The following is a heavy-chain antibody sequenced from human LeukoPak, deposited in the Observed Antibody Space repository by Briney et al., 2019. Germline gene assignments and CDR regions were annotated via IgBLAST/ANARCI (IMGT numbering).Heavy chain of an antibody. CDR2: ISYDGSNK. V-gene: IGHV3-30*04. D-gene: IGHD3-10*01. CDR1: GFTFSSYA. CDR3: AKGDGSGGSGSYSLGDYFDY. J-gene: IGHJ4*02. Sequence: PGGSLRLSCAASGFTFSSYAMHWGRQAPGKGLEWVAVISYDGSNKYYAASVKGRFTISRDHSKNPLYLRMDSRRAEDTAVYYCAKGDGSGGSGSYSLGDYFDYWGQGTLVTVSS.